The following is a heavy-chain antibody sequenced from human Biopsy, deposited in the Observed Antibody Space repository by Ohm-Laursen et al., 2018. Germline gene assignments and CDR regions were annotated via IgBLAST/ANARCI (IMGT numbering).Heavy chain of an antibody. V-gene: IGHV1-2*02. D-gene: IGHD3-9*01. CDR1: GYPFAGYY. CDR2: INPNSGNA. CDR3: ARVPAYPSIDGYYGLDL. J-gene: IGHJ6*02. Sequence: ASVKASCNASGYPFAGYYIHWVRQAPGHGLEWMGWINPNSGNANYAQSFQGRLTVTKDTSISTAYMELTSLTFDDTAIYYCARVPAYPSIDGYYGLDLWGQGTTVNVSS.